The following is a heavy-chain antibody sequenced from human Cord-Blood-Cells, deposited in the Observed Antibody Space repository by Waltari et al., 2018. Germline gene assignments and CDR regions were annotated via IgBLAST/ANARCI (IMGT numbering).Heavy chain of an antibody. D-gene: IGHD3-3*01. J-gene: IGHJ6*03. Sequence: QVELVQSGAEVKKPGASVKVSCKASGYTFTSYGISWVRQAAGQGLEWIGWINTYNVNTYNAQKLQAAVTVATDTATSTAYMELRTLRSDDMAVYYYARSFFGVVITCYYYYYMDVWDKATTVTVS. CDR2: INTYNVNT. CDR1: GYTFTSYG. CDR3: ARSFFGVVITCYYYYYMDV. V-gene: IGHV1-18*03.